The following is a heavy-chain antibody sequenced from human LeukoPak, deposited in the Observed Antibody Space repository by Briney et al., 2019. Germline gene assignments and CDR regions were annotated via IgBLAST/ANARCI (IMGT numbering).Heavy chain of an antibody. CDR3: ARDTLGAGTIFVDY. V-gene: IGHV3-33*01. Sequence: GGSLRLSCAASGFTFSSYGMHWVRQARGKLLEGMEVIWYDGSNKYYADSVKGRFTISRDNSKNTLYLQMNSLRAEDTAVYYCARDTLGAGTIFVDYWGQGTLVTVSS. CDR1: GFTFSSYG. J-gene: IGHJ4*02. CDR2: IWYDGSNK. D-gene: IGHD3-9*01.